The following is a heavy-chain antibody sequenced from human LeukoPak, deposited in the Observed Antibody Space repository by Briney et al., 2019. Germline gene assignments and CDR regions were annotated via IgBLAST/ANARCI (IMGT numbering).Heavy chain of an antibody. CDR3: ARDHGYSSSWGALPFDY. Sequence: SVKVACKASGGTFSSYAISWVRQAPGQGLEWIGGIIPIFGTANYAQKFQGRVTITADKSTSTAYMELSSLRSEDTAVYYCARDHGYSSSWGALPFDYWGQRTLVTVSS. V-gene: IGHV1-69*06. J-gene: IGHJ4*02. D-gene: IGHD6-13*01. CDR1: GGTFSSYA. CDR2: IIPIFGTA.